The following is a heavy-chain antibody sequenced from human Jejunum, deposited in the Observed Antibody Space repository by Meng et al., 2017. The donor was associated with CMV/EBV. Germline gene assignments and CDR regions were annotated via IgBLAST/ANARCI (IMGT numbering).Heavy chain of an antibody. V-gene: IGHV4-39*07. Sequence: QLQLQDSGPGLVKPSGTLALTCTVSGASLSKRRHFWGWIRQSPGKGLEWIANIDYTGTTYYNPSLKSRVTISRDTSKNQFSLKLNSVTAADTAVYYCARVPPSGNYRFDYWGQGTLVTVSS. CDR3: ARVPPSGNYRFDY. D-gene: IGHD6-19*01. CDR1: GASLSKRRHF. CDR2: IDYTGTT. J-gene: IGHJ4*02.